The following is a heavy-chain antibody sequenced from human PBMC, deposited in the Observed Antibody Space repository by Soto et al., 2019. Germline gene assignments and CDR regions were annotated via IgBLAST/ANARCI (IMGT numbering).Heavy chain of an antibody. CDR3: SRHGERTIRSLNWFDP. D-gene: IGHD4-17*01. V-gene: IGHV4-59*08. J-gene: IGHJ5*02. Sequence: PSETLSLTCTVSGGSISHYYWGWIRQPPGKGLEWIGSMFYSGSTKYNPSLRSRATISVDTSKNQFSLKLSSVTAADTAMYYCSRHGERTIRSLNWFDPWGQGTLVTVSS. CDR2: MFYSGST. CDR1: GGSISHYY.